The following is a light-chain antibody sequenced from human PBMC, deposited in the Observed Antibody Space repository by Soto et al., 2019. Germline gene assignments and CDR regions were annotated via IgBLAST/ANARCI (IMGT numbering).Light chain of an antibody. J-gene: IGKJ5*01. CDR3: QQYNNWPAIT. V-gene: IGKV3D-15*01. Sequence: EIVMTQSPATLSVSPGERATLSCRASQSVSSNLAWYQQKPGQAPRLLIYGASTRATGIPARFSGSGSGTEFTLTISSLQSEDFAGYHCQQYNNWPAITFGQGTRLEIK. CDR1: QSVSSN. CDR2: GAS.